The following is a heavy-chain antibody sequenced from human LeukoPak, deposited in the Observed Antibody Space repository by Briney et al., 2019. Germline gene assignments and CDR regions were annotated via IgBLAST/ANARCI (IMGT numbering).Heavy chain of an antibody. CDR3: ASPNYYDSSGFDY. J-gene: IGHJ4*02. CDR2: IYYSGST. CDR1: GGSISSSSYF. D-gene: IGHD3-22*01. V-gene: IGHV4-39*01. Sequence: SETLSLTCTVSGGSISSSSYFWGWIRQPPGKGLEWIGSIYYSGSTYYNPSLKSRVTISVDTSKNQFSLKLSSVTAADTAVYYCASPNYYDSSGFDYWGQGTLVTSPQ.